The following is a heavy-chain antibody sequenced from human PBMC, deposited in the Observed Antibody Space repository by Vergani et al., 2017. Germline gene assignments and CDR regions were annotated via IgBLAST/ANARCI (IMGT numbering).Heavy chain of an antibody. CDR1: GFTFSSYS. D-gene: IGHD3-3*01. V-gene: IGHV3-21*01. CDR3: AREAPLRNYDFWCGYYARYPNYYYYYYMDV. Sequence: EVQLVESGGGLVKPGGSLRLSCAASGFTFSSYSMNWVRQAPGKGLEWVSSISSSSSYIYYADSVKGRFTISRDNAKNSLYLQMNSLRAEDTAVYYCAREAPLRNYDFWCGYYARYPNYYYYYYMDVWGKGTTVTVSS. J-gene: IGHJ6*03. CDR2: ISSSSSYI.